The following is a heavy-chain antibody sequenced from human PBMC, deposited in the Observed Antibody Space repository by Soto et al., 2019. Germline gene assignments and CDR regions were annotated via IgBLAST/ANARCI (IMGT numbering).Heavy chain of an antibody. V-gene: IGHV1-69*13. D-gene: IGHD3-3*01. CDR3: ARADYDFWSGYSPIDY. CDR1: GGTFSSYA. Sequence: ASVKVSCKASGGTFSSYAISWVRQAPGQGLEWMGGIIPIFGTANYAQKFQGRVTITADESTSTAYMELSSLRSEDTAVYYCARADYDFWSGYSPIDYWGQGTLVTVSS. J-gene: IGHJ4*02. CDR2: IIPIFGTA.